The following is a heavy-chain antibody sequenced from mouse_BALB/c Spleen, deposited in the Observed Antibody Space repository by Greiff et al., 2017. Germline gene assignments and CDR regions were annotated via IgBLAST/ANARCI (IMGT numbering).Heavy chain of an antibody. Sequence: QVQLQQSGAELVRPGTSVKISCKASGYAFTNYWLGWVKQRPGHGLEWIGDIYPGSGNTYYNEKFKGKATLTADKSSSTAYMQLSSLTSEDSAVYFCARYSSVVRYFDVWGAGTTVTVSS. V-gene: IGHV1-63*01. D-gene: IGHD3-1*01. J-gene: IGHJ1*01. CDR2: IYPGSGNT. CDR3: ARYSSVVRYFDV. CDR1: GYAFTNYW.